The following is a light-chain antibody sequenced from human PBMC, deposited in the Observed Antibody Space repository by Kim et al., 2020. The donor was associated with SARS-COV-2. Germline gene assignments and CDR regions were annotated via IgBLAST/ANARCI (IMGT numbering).Light chain of an antibody. CDR1: QSVSSSY. J-gene: IGKJ5*01. Sequence: SPGERAILSCRASQSVSSSYLAWYQHKPGQSPRLLIHGASSRATGVPDRFRGGGSGTDFTLTITRLEPEDFAVYYCQQYGRSPTTFGQGRRLEIK. V-gene: IGKV3-20*01. CDR3: QQYGRSPTT. CDR2: GAS.